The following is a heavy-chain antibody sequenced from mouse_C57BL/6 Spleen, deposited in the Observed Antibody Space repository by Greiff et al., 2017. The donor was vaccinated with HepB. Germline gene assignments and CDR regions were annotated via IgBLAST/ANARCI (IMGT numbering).Heavy chain of an antibody. CDR2: IDPENGDT. Sequence: EVKVVESGAELVRPGASVKLSCTASGFNIKDDYMHWVKQRPEQGLEWIGWIDPENGDTEYASKFQGKATITADTSSNTAYLQLSSLTSEDTAVYYCTTTVAHWGQGTLVTVSA. V-gene: IGHV14-4*01. J-gene: IGHJ3*01. CDR3: TTTVAH. CDR1: GFNIKDDY. D-gene: IGHD1-1*01.